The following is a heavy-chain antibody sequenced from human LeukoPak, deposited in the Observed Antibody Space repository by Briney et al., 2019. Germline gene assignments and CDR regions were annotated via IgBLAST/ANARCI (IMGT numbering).Heavy chain of an antibody. V-gene: IGHV3-23*01. CDR2: ISGSGGST. D-gene: IGHD1-26*01. Sequence: GGSLRLSCAASGFTFSNYGMTWVRQAPGKGLEWVSAISGSGGSTYYADSVKGRFTISRDNSKNTLYLQMNSLRAEDTAVYYCAKERGWRPPQYYFDYWGQGTLVTVSS. CDR1: GFTFSNYG. J-gene: IGHJ4*02. CDR3: AKERGWRPPQYYFDY.